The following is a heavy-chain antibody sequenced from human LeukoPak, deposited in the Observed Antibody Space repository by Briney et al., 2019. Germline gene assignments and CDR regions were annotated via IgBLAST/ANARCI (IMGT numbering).Heavy chain of an antibody. J-gene: IGHJ3*02. Sequence: PGGSLRLSCAASGFTFSSYGMHWVRQAPGKGLEWVAVISYDGSNKYYTDFVKGRFTISRDNSKNTLYLQMNSLRAEDTAVYYCAKAVNSVYDSSGPIWGQGTMVTVSS. V-gene: IGHV3-30*18. CDR1: GFTFSSYG. CDR2: ISYDGSNK. CDR3: AKAVNSVYDSSGPI. D-gene: IGHD3-22*01.